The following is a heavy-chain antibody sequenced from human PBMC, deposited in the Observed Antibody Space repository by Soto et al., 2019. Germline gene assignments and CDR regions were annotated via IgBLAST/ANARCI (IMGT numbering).Heavy chain of an antibody. CDR3: ARDMGPSGAYGY. D-gene: IGHD1-26*01. J-gene: IGHJ4*02. CDR2: IDPDGSQK. CDR1: GFTFSTYW. Sequence: EVQLVDSGGDLVQPGGSLRLSCAASGFTFSTYWMSWVRQAPGKGVEWVANIDPDGSQKYYVDSVKGRFTISRDNAKNSLYLQMNSLRAEDTAVYYCARDMGPSGAYGYWGQGTLVTVSS. V-gene: IGHV3-7*03.